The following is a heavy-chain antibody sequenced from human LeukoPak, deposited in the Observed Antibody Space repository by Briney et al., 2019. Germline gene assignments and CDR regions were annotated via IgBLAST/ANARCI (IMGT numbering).Heavy chain of an antibody. V-gene: IGHV1-2*02. CDR3: ARARYQLLPYFDY. D-gene: IGHD2-2*01. CDR1: GYTFTGYY. CDR2: INPNSGGT. Sequence: GASVKVSCKASGYTFTGYYMHWVRQAPVQGLEWMGWINPNSGGTNYAQKFQGRVTMTRDTSISTAYMELSRLRSDDTAVYYCARARYQLLPYFDYWGQGTLVTVSS. J-gene: IGHJ4*02.